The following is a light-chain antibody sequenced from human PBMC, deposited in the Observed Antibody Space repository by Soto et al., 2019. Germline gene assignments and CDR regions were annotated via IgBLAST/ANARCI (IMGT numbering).Light chain of an antibody. CDR2: AAS. J-gene: IGKJ3*01. CDR1: QSISAY. V-gene: IGKV1-39*01. CDR3: QESYSTPSVT. Sequence: DIQMTQSPSSMSASVGDRVTITCRASQSISAYLNWYQQKPGKAPKLLIYAASSLQSGVPSRFSGSGSGTDFTLTISSLQPEVFATNYCQESYSTPSVTFGHGTKVDIK.